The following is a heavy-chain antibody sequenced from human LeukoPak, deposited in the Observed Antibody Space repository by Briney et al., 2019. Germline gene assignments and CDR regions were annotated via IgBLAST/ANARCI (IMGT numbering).Heavy chain of an antibody. CDR3: ARSITGGPYYFDY. CDR2: ISAYKGNT. CDR1: GYTFTSYG. J-gene: IGHJ4*02. D-gene: IGHD1-20*01. V-gene: IGHV1-18*01. Sequence: ASVKVSCKASGYTFTSYGISWVRQAPGQGLEWMGWISAYKGNTNYAQKLQGRVTMTTDTSTSTDYMELRSLRSDDTAVYYCARSITGGPYYFDYWGQGTLVTVSS.